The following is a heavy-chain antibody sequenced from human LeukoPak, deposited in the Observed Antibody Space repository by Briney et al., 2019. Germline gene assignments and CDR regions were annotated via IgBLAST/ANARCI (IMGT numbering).Heavy chain of an antibody. V-gene: IGHV1-18*01. Sequence: ASVKVSCKASGYTFTSYGITWVRQAPGQGLEWMGWISAYNGNIHYAQKLQGRVTMTTDTSTSTAYMDLRSLRSDDTAVYYCARDQFYRPYRGEAISFDYWGQGTLVTVSS. CDR3: ARDQFYRPYRGEAISFDY. D-gene: IGHD3-10*01. CDR2: ISAYNGNI. CDR1: GYTFTSYG. J-gene: IGHJ4*02.